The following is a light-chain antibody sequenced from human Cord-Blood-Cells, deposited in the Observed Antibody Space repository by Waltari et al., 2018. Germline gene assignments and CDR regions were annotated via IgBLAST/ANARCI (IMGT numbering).Light chain of an antibody. J-gene: IGKJ1*01. CDR3: QQSYSTPRT. V-gene: IGKV1-39*01. Sequence: DIQMTQSPSSLSASVGDRVTITCRASQSISSYLNWYQQKPGKAPKRLIYAASSLQSGVPSRFSGNGSGTDFTLTISSLQPEDFATYYCQQSYSTPRTFGQGTKVEIK. CDR2: AAS. CDR1: QSISSY.